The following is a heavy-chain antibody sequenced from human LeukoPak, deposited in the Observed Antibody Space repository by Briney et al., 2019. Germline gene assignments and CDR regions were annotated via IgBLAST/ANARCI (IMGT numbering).Heavy chain of an antibody. Sequence: SQTLSLTCTVSGGSISSGDYYWSWIRQPPGKGLEWIGYIYYSGSTYYNPSLKSRVTISVDTSKNQFSLKLSSVTAADTAVYYCARGSPLLRFLEWLPNWFDPWGQGTLVTVSS. D-gene: IGHD3-3*01. V-gene: IGHV4-30-4*01. J-gene: IGHJ5*02. CDR1: GGSISSGDYY. CDR3: ARGSPLLRFLEWLPNWFDP. CDR2: IYYSGST.